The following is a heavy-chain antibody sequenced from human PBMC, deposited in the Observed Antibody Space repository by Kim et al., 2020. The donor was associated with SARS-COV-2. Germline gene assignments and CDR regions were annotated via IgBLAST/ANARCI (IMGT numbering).Heavy chain of an antibody. CDR1: GYTFTSYY. Sequence: ASVKVSCKASGYTFTSYYMHWVRQAPGQGLEWMGIINPSGGSTSYAQKFQGRVTMNRDTSTSTVYMELSSLRSEDPAVYYCARGSVVVVAATLDYFDYWGQGTLVTVSS. CDR3: ARGSVVVVAATLDYFDY. V-gene: IGHV1-46*01. J-gene: IGHJ4*02. CDR2: INPSGGST. D-gene: IGHD2-15*01.